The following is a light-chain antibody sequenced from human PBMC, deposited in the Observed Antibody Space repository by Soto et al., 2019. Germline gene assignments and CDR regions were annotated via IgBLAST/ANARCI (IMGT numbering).Light chain of an antibody. CDR3: QQSYSSPPT. CDR1: QNINNY. J-gene: IGKJ2*01. CDR2: GAS. Sequence: DLQMTQSPSSLSASIGDRVTITCRASQNINNYLNWYRQKPGQAPEVIIYGASYLKRGVPSRFSGSGSGTDFTLTISSLQPEDFATFYCQQSYSSPPTFGQGTSLEI. V-gene: IGKV1-39*01.